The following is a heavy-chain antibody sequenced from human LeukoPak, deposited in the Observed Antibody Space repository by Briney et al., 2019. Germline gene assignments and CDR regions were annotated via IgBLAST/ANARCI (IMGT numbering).Heavy chain of an antibody. CDR2: TSSSSSYI. D-gene: IGHD3-22*01. J-gene: IGHJ4*02. CDR3: ARDSYYYYDSSGYDY. Sequence: PGGSLRLSCAASGFTFSSYSMNWVRQAPGKGLEWVSSTSSSSSYIYYADSVKGRFTISRDNAKNSLYLQMNSLRAEDTAVYYCARDSYYYYDSSGYDYWGQGTLVTVS. CDR1: GFTFSSYS. V-gene: IGHV3-21*01.